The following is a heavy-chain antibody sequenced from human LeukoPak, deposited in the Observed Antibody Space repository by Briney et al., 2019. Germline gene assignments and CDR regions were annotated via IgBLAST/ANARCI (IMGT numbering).Heavy chain of an antibody. Sequence: GGSLRLSCAASGFTFSSYGMHWVRQAPGKGLEWVAVISYDGSNKYYADSVKGRFTISRDNSKNTLYLQMSSLRAEDTAVYYCAGAKSSSWTAFDYWGQGTLVTVSS. CDR3: AGAKSSSWTAFDY. CDR1: GFTFSSYG. V-gene: IGHV3-30*03. CDR2: ISYDGSNK. J-gene: IGHJ4*02. D-gene: IGHD6-13*01.